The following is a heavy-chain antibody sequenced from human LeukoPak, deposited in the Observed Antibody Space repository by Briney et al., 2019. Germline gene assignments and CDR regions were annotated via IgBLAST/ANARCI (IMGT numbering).Heavy chain of an antibody. V-gene: IGHV3-48*02. D-gene: IGHD6-13*01. CDR3: ARHYNSWFYDY. CDR1: GFTFSNYS. J-gene: IGHJ4*02. CDR2: ISSLGNTM. Sequence: GGSLGLSCVASGFTFSNYSMNWVRQAPGKGLEWLSYISSLGNTMYYANSVKGRFTISRDNAKNSLHLQMNSLGDEDTAVYYCARHYNSWFYDYWGQGTLVTVSS.